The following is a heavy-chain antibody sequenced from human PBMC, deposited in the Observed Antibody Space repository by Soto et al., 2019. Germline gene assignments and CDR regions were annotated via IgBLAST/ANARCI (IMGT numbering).Heavy chain of an antibody. V-gene: IGHV3-30-3*01. CDR2: ISYDGSNK. D-gene: IGHD3-10*01. Sequence: QVQLVESGGGVVQPGRSLRLSCEASGFTFSSYAMHWVRQAPGKGLGWGAVISYDGSNKYYADSVKGRFTISRDNSKNTMYLQMNSLRAEDTAVYYCARGSYYGSGSYSLRRDDFDYWGQGTLVTVSS. CDR3: ARGSYYGSGSYSLRRDDFDY. J-gene: IGHJ4*02. CDR1: GFTFSSYA.